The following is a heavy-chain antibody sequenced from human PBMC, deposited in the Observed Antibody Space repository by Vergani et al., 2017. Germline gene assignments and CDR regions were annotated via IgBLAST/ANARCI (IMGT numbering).Heavy chain of an antibody. J-gene: IGHJ4*02. D-gene: IGHD6-6*01. CDR3: VKGGDYSGSPSDF. CDR1: GFSFTTYA. CDR2: ISYDASNK. V-gene: IGHV3-30*04. Sequence: QVQLVESGGGVTQPGRSLRLSCDASGFSFTTYAMHWVRRAPGKGLEWVAAISYDASNKYYTDSVKGRFTISRDDSKSTLYLQMTSLATEDTAVYYCVKGGDYSGSPSDFWGQGTLVAVSS.